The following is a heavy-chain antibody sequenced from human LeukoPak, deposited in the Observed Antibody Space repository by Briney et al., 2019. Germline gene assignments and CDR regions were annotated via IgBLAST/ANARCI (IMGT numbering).Heavy chain of an antibody. CDR3: AREFSGYAFDI. J-gene: IGHJ3*02. D-gene: IGHD5-12*01. Sequence: GGSLRLSCAASGFTFSSYAMHWVRQAPGKGLEYVSAISSNGGSTYYANSVKGRFTISRDNSKNTLNLQMNSLRAEDMAVYYCAREFSGYAFDIWGQGTMVTVSS. CDR2: ISSNGGST. CDR1: GFTFSSYA. V-gene: IGHV3-64*01.